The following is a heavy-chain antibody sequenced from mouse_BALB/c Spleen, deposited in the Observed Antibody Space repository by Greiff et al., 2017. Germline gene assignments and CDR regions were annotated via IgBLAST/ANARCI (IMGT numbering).Heavy chain of an antibody. CDR2: IYPGSGNT. D-gene: IGHD1-2*01. CDR1: GYAFTNYW. CDR3: AMPITTAPGFAY. Sequence: VKLMESGAELVRPGTSVKISCKASGYAFTNYWLGWVKQRPGHGLEWIGDIYPGSGNTYYNEKFKGKATLTADKSSSTAYMQLSSLTSEDSAVYFCAMPITTAPGFAYWGQGTLVTVSA. J-gene: IGHJ3*01. V-gene: IGHV1-63*01.